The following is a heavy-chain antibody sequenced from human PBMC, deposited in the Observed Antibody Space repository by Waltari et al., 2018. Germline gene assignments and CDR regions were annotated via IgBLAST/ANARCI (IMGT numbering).Heavy chain of an antibody. V-gene: IGHV3-64*01. CDR3: ARELGGWSYFDL. CDR1: GFTFSNYA. J-gene: IGHJ2*01. Sequence: EVQLVESGGGLVQPGGSLTLSCAASGFTFSNYAIHWVRQAPGKRLEYVSAIGYNGYRTYYANSGKDRFTISRDNSKNTVSLQMGSLRAEDMAVYYCARELGGWSYFDLWGRGTLVTVSS. D-gene: IGHD5-12*01. CDR2: IGYNGYRT.